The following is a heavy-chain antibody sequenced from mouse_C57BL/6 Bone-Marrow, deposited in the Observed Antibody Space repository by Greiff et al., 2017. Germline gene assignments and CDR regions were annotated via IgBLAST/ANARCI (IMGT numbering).Heavy chain of an antibody. CDR1: GFTFSDYG. J-gene: IGHJ2*01. CDR3: ASSTMITYLDY. V-gene: IGHV5-17*01. D-gene: IGHD2-4*01. CDR2: ISSGSSTI. Sequence: EVMLVESGGGLVKPGGSLKLSCAASGFTFSDYGMHWVRQAPEKGLEWVAYISSGSSTIYYADTVKGRFTISRDNAKNTLFLQMTSLRSADTAMYYCASSTMITYLDYWGQGTTLTVSS.